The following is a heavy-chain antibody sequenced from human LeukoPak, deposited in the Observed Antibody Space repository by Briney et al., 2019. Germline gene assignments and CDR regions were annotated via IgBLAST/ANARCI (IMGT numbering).Heavy chain of an antibody. CDR3: ARADGYDIWTGYRGWFDP. J-gene: IGHJ5*02. Sequence: GSSVTVSCKASGDTLSIHAISWVRQAPGQGLEWMGGIFPIFGTSNYAQRFQGRVTITADESTSTAYMELSSLRSEDTAVYYCARADGYDIWTGYRGWFDPWGQGTLVTVSS. CDR1: GDTLSIHA. CDR2: IFPIFGTS. D-gene: IGHD3-9*01. V-gene: IGHV1-69*01.